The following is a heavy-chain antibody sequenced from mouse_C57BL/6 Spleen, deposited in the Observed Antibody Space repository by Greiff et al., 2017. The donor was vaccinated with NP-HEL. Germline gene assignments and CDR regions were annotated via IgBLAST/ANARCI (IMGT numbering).Heavy chain of an antibody. J-gene: IGHJ3*01. V-gene: IGHV1-82*01. CDR3: ARDDDYDGTY. CDR2: IYPGDGDT. Sequence: QVQLQQSGPELVKPGASVKISCKASGYAFSSSWMNWVKQRPGKGLEWIGRIYPGDGDTNYNGKFKGKATLTADKPSSTAYMQLSSLTSEDSAVYFCARDDDYDGTYWGQGTLVTVSA. D-gene: IGHD2-4*01. CDR1: GYAFSSSW.